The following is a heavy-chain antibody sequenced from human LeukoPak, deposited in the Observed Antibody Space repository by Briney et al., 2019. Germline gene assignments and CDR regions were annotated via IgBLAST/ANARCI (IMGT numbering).Heavy chain of an antibody. CDR1: GGTMTNYH. D-gene: IGHD3-22*01. Sequence: NPSETLSLTCTVSGGTMTNYHWSWIRQPAGKELEWIGRIYSSGSTNYNPSLKSRVTMSVDTSKNQFSLNLTSVTVADMAVYFCARVGVVESSGYHDYYFDFWGQGSLVTVSS. CDR3: ARVGVVESSGYHDYYFDF. CDR2: IYSSGST. V-gene: IGHV4-4*07. J-gene: IGHJ4*02.